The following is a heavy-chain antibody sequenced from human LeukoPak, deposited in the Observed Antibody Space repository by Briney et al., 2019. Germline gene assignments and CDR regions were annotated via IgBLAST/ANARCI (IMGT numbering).Heavy chain of an antibody. CDR3: ARAPLRYFDRPYYFDY. J-gene: IGHJ4*02. V-gene: IGHV3-48*03. D-gene: IGHD3-9*01. Sequence: PGGSLRLSCAASGFTFSSYEMNWVRQAPGKGLEWASYISSSGSTIYYADSVKGRFTISRDNAKNSLYLQMNSLRAEDTAVYYCARAPLRYFDRPYYFDYWGQGTLVTVSS. CDR2: ISSSGSTI. CDR1: GFTFSSYE.